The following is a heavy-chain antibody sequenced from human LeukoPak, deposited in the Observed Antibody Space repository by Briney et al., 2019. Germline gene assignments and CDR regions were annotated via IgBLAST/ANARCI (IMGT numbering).Heavy chain of an antibody. CDR2: ITSTSSHI. CDR1: GFTFSDYS. J-gene: IGHJ5*02. Sequence: GGSLRLSCATSGFTFSDYSMTWVRQAPGKGLEWVSSITSTSSHINYADSVRGRFTTSRDNAKNALFLQMTSLTDEDTALYYCARARLGYYDEYFDPWGQGTQVTVSS. V-gene: IGHV3-21*01. D-gene: IGHD3-16*01. CDR3: ARARLGYYDEYFDP.